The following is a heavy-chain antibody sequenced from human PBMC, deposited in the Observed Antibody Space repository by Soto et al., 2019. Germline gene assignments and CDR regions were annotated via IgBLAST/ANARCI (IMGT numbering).Heavy chain of an antibody. Sequence: QVQLQQSGPGLVKPSQTLSLTCAISGDTVSSNTATWNWIRQSPSRGLEWLGRTFYRSKWSNDYAVSLTSQITNDPDTSKNQSSLQLKSVTPQDTAVYYCSRELVTNTRGGGAMDVWGHGTTVTVSS. V-gene: IGHV6-1*01. CDR2: TFYRSKWSN. CDR3: SRELVTNTRGGGAMDV. J-gene: IGHJ6*02. CDR1: GDTVSSNTAT. D-gene: IGHD4-4*01.